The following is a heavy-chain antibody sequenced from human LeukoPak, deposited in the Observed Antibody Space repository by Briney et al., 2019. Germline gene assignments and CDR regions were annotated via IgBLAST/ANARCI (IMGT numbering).Heavy chain of an antibody. CDR2: INHSGST. V-gene: IGHV4-39*01. CDR3: ARHGVRWGSYRSYYFDY. Sequence: SETLSLTCTVSGGSIRSSGYYWGWIRQPPGKGLEWIGEINHSGSTNYNPSLKSRVTISVDTSKNQFSLKLSSVTAADTAVYYCARHGVRWGSYRSYYFDYWGQGTLVTVSS. J-gene: IGHJ4*02. D-gene: IGHD3-16*02. CDR1: GGSIRSSGYY.